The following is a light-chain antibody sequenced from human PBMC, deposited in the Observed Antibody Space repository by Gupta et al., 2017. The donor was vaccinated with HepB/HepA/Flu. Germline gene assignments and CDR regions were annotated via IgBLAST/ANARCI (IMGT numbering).Light chain of an antibody. CDR1: QSIRAY. CDR3: QQTYSTPWT. J-gene: IGKJ1*01. V-gene: IGKV1-39*01. Sequence: DIQMTQSPSSLSASVGDRISITCRAGQSIRAYLNWYQQRPGTAPNLLIYGSSKLQTGVPSRFSGSGSGTEFTLTISSLQTEDFATYLCQQTYSTPWTFGQGTKVDMK. CDR2: GSS.